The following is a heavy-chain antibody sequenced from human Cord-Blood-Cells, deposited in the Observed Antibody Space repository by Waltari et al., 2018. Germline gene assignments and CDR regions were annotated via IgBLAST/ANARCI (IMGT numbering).Heavy chain of an antibody. CDR3: AIRYCSGGSCYSDY. Sequence: QVQLVQSGAEVKKPGSSVKVSCKASGGTFSSYAISWVRQAPGQGLEWMGWVIPIFGTANYAQKCQGRVTITADKSTSTAYMELSSLRSEDTAVYYCAIRYCSGGSCYSDYWGQGTLVTVSS. J-gene: IGHJ4*02. CDR2: VIPIFGTA. CDR1: GGTFSSYA. V-gene: IGHV1-69*06. D-gene: IGHD2-15*01.